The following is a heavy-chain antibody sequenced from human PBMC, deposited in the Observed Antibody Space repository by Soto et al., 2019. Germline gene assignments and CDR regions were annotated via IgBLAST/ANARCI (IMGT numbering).Heavy chain of an antibody. J-gene: IGHJ3*02. Sequence: EVQLVESEGGLVQPGGSLRISCAASGFTFRSYSMNWVRQAPGKGLEWVSYISSGSSTKYYADSVKGRFTISRDNAKDSLYLQMNSLRADDTAVYYCARESYCSSTSCHSDPFDIWGQGTMVTVSS. D-gene: IGHD2-2*01. CDR1: GFTFRSYS. CDR2: ISSGSSTK. V-gene: IGHV3-48*01. CDR3: ARESYCSSTSCHSDPFDI.